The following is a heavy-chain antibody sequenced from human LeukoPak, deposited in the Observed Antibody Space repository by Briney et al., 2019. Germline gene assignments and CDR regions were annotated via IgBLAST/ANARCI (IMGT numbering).Heavy chain of an antibody. Sequence: GGSLRLSCAASGFTFTDYSMTWVRQAPGKGLEWVSSISTVSTYTFYSDSVKGRFTISRDNRKNTLYLQMSSLSAEDTAVYYCARDGSSFYYYYSMDVWGRGTAVTVSS. CDR1: GFTFTDYS. CDR3: ARDGSSFYYYYSMDV. CDR2: ISTVSTYT. J-gene: IGHJ6*03. V-gene: IGHV3-21*01. D-gene: IGHD6-13*01.